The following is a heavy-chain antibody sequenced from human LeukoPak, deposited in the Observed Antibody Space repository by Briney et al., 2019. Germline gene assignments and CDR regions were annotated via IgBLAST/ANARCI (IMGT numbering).Heavy chain of an antibody. J-gene: IGHJ4*02. CDR3: ARAVEGTTYFDY. CDR1: GFTLSSYE. V-gene: IGHV3-48*03. D-gene: IGHD1-26*01. Sequence: GGSLRLSCAASGFTLSSYEMNWVRQAPGKGLEWVSYISASDTSIYYADSVKGRLTFSRDNAKNSVYLQMNSLRAEDTALYYCARAVEGTTYFDYWGQGTLVTVSS. CDR2: ISASDTSI.